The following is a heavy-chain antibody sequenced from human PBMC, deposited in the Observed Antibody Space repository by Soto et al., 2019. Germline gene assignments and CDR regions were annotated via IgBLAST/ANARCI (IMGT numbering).Heavy chain of an antibody. CDR1: GYSFSSFW. CDR3: GRVRVDKAEGWFDP. J-gene: IGHJ5*02. Sequence: PGESLKISCKVSGYSFSSFWITWVRQMPGKGLEWMGRIDPRDSYANYSPSFQGHVTFSADKSINTAYLQWSSLKASDTAMYYCGRVRVDKAEGWFDPWGQGTLVTVSS. CDR2: IDPRDSYA. V-gene: IGHV5-10-1*01. D-gene: IGHD5-18*01.